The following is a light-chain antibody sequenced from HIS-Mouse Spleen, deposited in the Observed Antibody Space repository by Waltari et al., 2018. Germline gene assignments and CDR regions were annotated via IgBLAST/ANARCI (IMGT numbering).Light chain of an antibody. CDR2: DVS. Sequence: QSALTQPRSVSGSPGQSVTISCTGTSSDFGGYNYFSWYQQPPGKAPKLMIYDVSKRPSGVPDRFSGSKSGNTASLTISGLQAEDEADYYCCSYAGSYTWVFGGGTKLTVL. J-gene: IGLJ3*02. CDR1: SSDFGGYNY. V-gene: IGLV2-11*01. CDR3: CSYAGSYTWV.